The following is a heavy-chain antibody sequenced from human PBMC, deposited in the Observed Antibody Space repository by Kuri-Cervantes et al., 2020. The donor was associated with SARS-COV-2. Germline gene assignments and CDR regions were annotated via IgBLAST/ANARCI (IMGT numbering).Heavy chain of an antibody. V-gene: IGHV3-30*18. CDR3: AKGGGPGSYIPLDY. CDR1: GFTFSSYG. Sequence: LSLICAASGFTFSSYGMHWVRQAPGKGLEWVAVISYDGGNKYYADSVKGRFTISRDNSKNTLYLQVNSLRAEDTAVYYCAKGGGPGSYIPLDYWGQGTLVTVSS. J-gene: IGHJ4*02. CDR2: ISYDGGNK. D-gene: IGHD1-26*01.